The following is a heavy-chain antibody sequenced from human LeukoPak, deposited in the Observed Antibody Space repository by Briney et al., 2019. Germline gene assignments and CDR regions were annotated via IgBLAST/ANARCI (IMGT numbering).Heavy chain of an antibody. CDR1: GASISSTNW. V-gene: IGHV4-4*02. J-gene: IGHJ3*01. D-gene: IGHD3-16*02. Sequence: SKTLSPTCAVSGASISSTNWWSWVRQPPGKGLEWIGEIYHTGSTKYNPSLESRVTISVDKSNNQISVRLSSVAAADTAVCYCARDFYQTHALDVWGQGTLVTVSS. CDR2: IYHTGST. CDR3: ARDFYQTHALDV.